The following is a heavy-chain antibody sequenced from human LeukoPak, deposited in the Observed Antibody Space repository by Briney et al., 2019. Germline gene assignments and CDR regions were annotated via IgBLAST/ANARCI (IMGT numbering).Heavy chain of an antibody. D-gene: IGHD6-19*01. Sequence: ASVKVSCKASGYTLTSYGISWVRQAPGQGLEWMGWISAYNGNTNYAQKLQGRVTMTTDTSTSTAYMELRSLRSDDTAVYYCARDDPFPVAGTIDYWGQGTLVTVSS. J-gene: IGHJ4*02. CDR2: ISAYNGNT. V-gene: IGHV1-18*01. CDR3: ARDDPFPVAGTIDY. CDR1: GYTLTSYG.